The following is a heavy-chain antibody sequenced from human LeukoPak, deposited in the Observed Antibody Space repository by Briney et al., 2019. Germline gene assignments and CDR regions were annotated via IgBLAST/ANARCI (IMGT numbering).Heavy chain of an antibody. V-gene: IGHV4-59*02. J-gene: IGHJ4*02. Sequence: PSETLSLTCTVSGDSVTNHQWSWVRQPPGKGLEWIAYIHHNGSTNYNPSLKNRVTISIDTSKNQFSLRLISVTAADTAVYYCARYPLAFDFWGQGILVTVSS. CDR3: ARYPLAFDF. CDR2: IHHNGST. D-gene: IGHD6-6*01. CDR1: GDSVTNHQ.